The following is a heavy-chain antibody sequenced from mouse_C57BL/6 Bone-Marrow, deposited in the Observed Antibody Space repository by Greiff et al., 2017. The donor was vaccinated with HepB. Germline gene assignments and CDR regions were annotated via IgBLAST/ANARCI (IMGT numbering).Heavy chain of an antibody. CDR2: IWSGGST. D-gene: IGHD1-1*01. Sequence: VQLVESGPGLVQPSQSLSITCTVSGFSLTSYGVHWVRQSPGKGLEWLGVIWSGGSTDYNAAFISRLSISKDNSKSQVFFKMNSLQADDTAIYDCARRGGSSLAWFAYWGQGTLVTVSA. J-gene: IGHJ3*01. CDR3: ARRGGSSLAWFAY. V-gene: IGHV2-2*01. CDR1: GFSLTSYG.